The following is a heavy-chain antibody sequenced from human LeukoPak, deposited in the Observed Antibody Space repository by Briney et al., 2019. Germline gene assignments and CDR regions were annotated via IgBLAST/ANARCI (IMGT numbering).Heavy chain of an antibody. J-gene: IGHJ4*02. Sequence: GGSLRLSCSASGFTFSSYAMHWVRQAPGKGLEYVSAISSNGGSTYYADSVKGRFTNSRDNSKNTLYLQMSSLRAEDTAVYYCVKDFGESSGSYSMILDYWGQGALVTVSS. D-gene: IGHD3-10*01. CDR1: GFTFSSYA. CDR2: ISSNGGST. V-gene: IGHV3-64D*06. CDR3: VKDFGESSGSYSMILDY.